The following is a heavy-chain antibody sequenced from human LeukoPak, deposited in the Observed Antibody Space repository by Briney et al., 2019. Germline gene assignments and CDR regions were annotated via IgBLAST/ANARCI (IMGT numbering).Heavy chain of an antibody. J-gene: IGHJ4*02. CDR1: GGTFSSYA. CDR2: MNPNSGNT. Sequence: ASVKVSCKASGGTFSSYAISWVRQATGQGLEWMGWMNPNSGNTGYAQKFQGRVTITRNTSISTAYMELSSLRSEDTAVYYCAGGFQSERRPPRRGASLPLMLWGQGTLVTVSS. CDR3: AGGFQSERRPPRRGASLPLML. V-gene: IGHV1-8*03. D-gene: IGHD3-16*01.